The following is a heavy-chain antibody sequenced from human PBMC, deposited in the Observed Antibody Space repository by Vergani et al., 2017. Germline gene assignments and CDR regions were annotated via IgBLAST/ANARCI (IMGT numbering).Heavy chain of an antibody. CDR3: ARSEYSSAYYYYYYYMDV. CDR2: IYYSGST. CDR1: GGPISSGDYY. Sequence: QVQLQESGPGLVKPSQTLFLTCPVSGGPISSGDYYWSWIRPPPGKGLEWIGYIYYSGSTYYNPTLKSRVTISVDTSKNQFFLKLSSVTAADTAVYYCARSEYSSAYYYYYYYMDVWGKGTTVTVSS. D-gene: IGHD6-6*01. J-gene: IGHJ6*03. V-gene: IGHV4-30-4*01.